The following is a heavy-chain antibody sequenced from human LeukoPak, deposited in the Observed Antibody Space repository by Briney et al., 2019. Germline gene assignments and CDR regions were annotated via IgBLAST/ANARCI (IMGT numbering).Heavy chain of an antibody. CDR3: AREGEYYFDY. V-gene: IGHV4-30-2*01. CDR1: GGSISSGGYS. Sequence: PSETLSLTCAVSGGSISSGGYSWSWIRQPPGKGLEWIGYIYHSGSTYYSPSLKSRVTISVDRSKNQFSLKLSSVTAADTAVYYCAREGEYYFDYWGQGTLVTVSS. D-gene: IGHD3-16*01. J-gene: IGHJ4*02. CDR2: IYHSGST.